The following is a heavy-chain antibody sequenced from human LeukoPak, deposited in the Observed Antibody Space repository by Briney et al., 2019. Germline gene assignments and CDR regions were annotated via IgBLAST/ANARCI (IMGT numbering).Heavy chain of an antibody. CDR3: ARGEDYGTNSFDY. Sequence: AGGSLRLFCAASGFTFSSYEMNWVRQAPGKGLEWVSYITTSGRTIYYADSVKGRFTISRDNAKNSLYLQMNSLRAEDTAVYYCARGEDYGTNSFDYWGQGTLVTVSS. CDR1: GFTFSSYE. CDR2: ITTSGRTI. J-gene: IGHJ4*02. D-gene: IGHD4-17*01. V-gene: IGHV3-48*03.